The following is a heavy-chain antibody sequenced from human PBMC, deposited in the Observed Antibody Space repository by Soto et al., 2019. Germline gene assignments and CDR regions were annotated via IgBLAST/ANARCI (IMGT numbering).Heavy chain of an antibody. Sequence: GGSLRLSCAASGFTFSSYSMNWVRQAPGKGLEWVSSISSSSSYIYYADSVKGRFTISRDNAKNSLYLQMNSLRAEDTAVYYCAREISNTAMVMGYYYYMDVWGKGTTVTVSS. J-gene: IGHJ6*03. D-gene: IGHD5-18*01. V-gene: IGHV3-21*01. CDR2: ISSSSSYI. CDR3: AREISNTAMVMGYYYYMDV. CDR1: GFTFSSYS.